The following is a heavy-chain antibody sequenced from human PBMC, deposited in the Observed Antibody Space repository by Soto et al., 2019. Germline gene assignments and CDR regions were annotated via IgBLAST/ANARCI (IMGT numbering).Heavy chain of an antibody. CDR3: ANDRRGAYCSGGICYSPDY. J-gene: IGHJ4*02. Sequence: EVQLWESGGGLVQPGGSLRLSCAVSGFTFSSHVMSWVRQAPGKGLEWVSAISGTGGTYYADSVKGRFTISRDNSKNALYLQMNNLRDEDTAVYYCANDRRGAYCSGGICYSPDYWGQGTLVIVSS. D-gene: IGHD2-15*01. V-gene: IGHV3-23*01. CDR2: ISGTGGT. CDR1: GFTFSSHV.